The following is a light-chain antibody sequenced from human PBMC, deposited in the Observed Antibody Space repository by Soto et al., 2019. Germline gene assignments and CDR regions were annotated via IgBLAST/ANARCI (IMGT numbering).Light chain of an antibody. CDR1: QSISSN. V-gene: IGKV1-39*01. J-gene: IGKJ2*01. CDR2: DAS. Sequence: DIQMTQSPSSLSASVGDRVTITCRASQSISSNLNWYQQKPGKAPKLLIYDASSLQSGVPSGFSGSGSGTDFTLTISSLQREEFATYYCQQTYSTPYTCGQGTKLEIK. CDR3: QQTYSTPYT.